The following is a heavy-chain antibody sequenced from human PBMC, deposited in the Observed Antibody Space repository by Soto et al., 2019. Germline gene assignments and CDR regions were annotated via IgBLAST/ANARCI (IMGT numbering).Heavy chain of an antibody. Sequence: APVKVSCNASGYNFTSYGISWVRQAPGQGLEWMGWISAYNGNTNYEKKLQGRVTMTSDKYRRTAYMELRSLGSDDTAVYYCARDNGSWYPYYFGMDVWGQGTTVTVSS. CDR1: GYNFTSYG. CDR2: ISAYNGNT. CDR3: ARDNGSWYPYYFGMDV. J-gene: IGHJ6*02. D-gene: IGHD6-13*01. V-gene: IGHV1-18*04.